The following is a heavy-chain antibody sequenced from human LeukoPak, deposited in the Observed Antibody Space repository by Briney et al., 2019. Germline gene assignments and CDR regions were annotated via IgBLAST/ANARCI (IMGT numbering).Heavy chain of an antibody. CDR2: INPNSGGT. J-gene: IGHJ4*02. CDR1: GYTFTGYY. CDR3: ARCGYRSGGSSYGEGFDY. V-gene: IGHV1-2*02. Sequence: ASVKVSCKASGYTFTGYYMHWVRQAPGQGLEWMGWINPNSGGTNYAQKFQGRVTMTRDTSISTAFMELSRLRPDDTAVYYCARCGYRSGGSSYGEGFDYLGQGTLVTVSS. D-gene: IGHD2-15*01.